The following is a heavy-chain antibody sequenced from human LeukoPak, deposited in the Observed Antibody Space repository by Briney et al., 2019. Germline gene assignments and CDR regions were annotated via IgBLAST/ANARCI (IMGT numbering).Heavy chain of an antibody. CDR3: ARSMVRGVINDAFDI. CDR2: INADNGNQ. CDR1: GYTFTNCA. V-gene: IGHV1-3*03. Sequence: RASVKLSFTASGYTFTNCAMHWVRHAPGQRHEWMGWINADNGNQKYSQEFQGRVTITRDTSASTAYMELCSLRSEEMAVYYCARSMVRGVINDAFDIWGQGTMVTVSS. J-gene: IGHJ3*02. D-gene: IGHD3-10*01.